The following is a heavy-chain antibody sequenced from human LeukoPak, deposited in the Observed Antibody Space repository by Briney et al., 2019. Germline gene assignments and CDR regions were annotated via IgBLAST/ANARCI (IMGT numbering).Heavy chain of an antibody. V-gene: IGHV3-21*01. Sequence: TGGSLRLSCAASGFTFSIYDMYWVRQAPGKGLEWVSSISSSSTYIYYADSVKGRFTLSRDNAKNSLYLQMNSLRADDTAVYYCARDFYGSVSFDLWGQGTLVIVSS. CDR2: ISSSSTYI. J-gene: IGHJ4*02. D-gene: IGHD3-10*01. CDR3: ARDFYGSVSFDL. CDR1: GFTFSIYD.